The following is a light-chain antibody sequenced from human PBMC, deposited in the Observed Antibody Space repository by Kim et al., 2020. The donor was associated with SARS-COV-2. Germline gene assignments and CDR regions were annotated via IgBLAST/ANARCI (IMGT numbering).Light chain of an antibody. V-gene: IGLV3-27*01. Sequence: SYELTQPSSVSVSPGQTARITCSGDVLAKKKIYARWFQQKPGQAPVLVIYKDSERPSGIPERFSGSSSGTTVTLTISGAQVEDEADYYCYSAADNKGMFGGGTQLTVL. J-gene: IGLJ3*02. CDR3: YSAADNKGM. CDR2: KDS. CDR1: VLAKKKIY.